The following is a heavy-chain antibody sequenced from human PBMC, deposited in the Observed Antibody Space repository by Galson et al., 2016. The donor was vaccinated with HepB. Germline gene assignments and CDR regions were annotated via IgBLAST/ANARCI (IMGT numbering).Heavy chain of an antibody. D-gene: IGHD6-19*01. CDR2: ISAYSGDT. V-gene: IGHV1-18*01. CDR1: GYTFTRYG. Sequence: SVKVSCKASGYTFTRYGVSWVRQAPGQGLEWVGWISAYSGDTNYAQSFLGRVSLTTDKSTSTAYMEVRNLTSDDTAVYYCARGLMISSGWNLAYWGHGTLVSVSS. J-gene: IGHJ4*01. CDR3: ARGLMISSGWNLAY.